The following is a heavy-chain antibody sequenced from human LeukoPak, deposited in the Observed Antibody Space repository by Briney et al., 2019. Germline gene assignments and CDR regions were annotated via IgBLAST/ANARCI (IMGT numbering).Heavy chain of an antibody. Sequence: GGSLRLSCAASGFTFDDYGMHWVRQAPGKGLEWVSGISWNSGSIGYADSVKGRFTISRDNSKNTLYLQMNSLRAEDTAVYYCAKDSPAPAPGIAVAGTGGTLDYWGQGTLVTVSS. J-gene: IGHJ4*02. CDR3: AKDSPAPAPGIAVAGTGGTLDY. D-gene: IGHD6-19*01. CDR1: GFTFDDYG. CDR2: ISWNSGSI. V-gene: IGHV3-9*01.